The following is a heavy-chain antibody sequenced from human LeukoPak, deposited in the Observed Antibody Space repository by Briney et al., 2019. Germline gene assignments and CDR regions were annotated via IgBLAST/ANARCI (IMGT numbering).Heavy chain of an antibody. CDR3: ARAMITSTTSPEH. CDR1: GFTFSSYS. Sequence: GGSLRLSCAASGFTFSSYSMNWVRQAPGKGLEWVSSISSSSSYIYYADSVKGRFTISRDNAKNSLYLQMNSLRAEDTAVYYCARAMITSTTSPEHWGQGTLVTVSS. D-gene: IGHD3-16*01. V-gene: IGHV3-21*01. CDR2: ISSSSSYI. J-gene: IGHJ1*01.